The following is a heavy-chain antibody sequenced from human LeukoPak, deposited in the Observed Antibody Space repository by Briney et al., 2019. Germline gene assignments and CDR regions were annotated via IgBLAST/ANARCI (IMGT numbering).Heavy chain of an antibody. CDR3: ATWLPCSSTSCYKRGWFDP. CDR2: IYYSGST. J-gene: IGHJ5*02. D-gene: IGHD2-2*02. Sequence: KTSETLSLTCTVSGGSISSYYWSWIRQPPGKGLEWIGYIYYSGSTNYNPSLKSRVTISVDTSKNQFSLKLSSVTAADTAVYYCATWLPCSSTSCYKRGWFDPWGQGTLVTVSS. V-gene: IGHV4-59*08. CDR1: GGSISSYY.